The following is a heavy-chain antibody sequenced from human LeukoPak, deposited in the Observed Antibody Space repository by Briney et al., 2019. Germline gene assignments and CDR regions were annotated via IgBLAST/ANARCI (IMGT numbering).Heavy chain of an antibody. Sequence: SVKVSCKASGGTFSSYAISWVRQAPGQGLEWMGRIIPIFGTANYAQKFQGRVTITTDESTSTAYMELSSLRSEDTAVYYCARGLVVVDPGPYYFDYWGQGTLVTVSS. CDR3: ARGLVVVDPGPYYFDY. D-gene: IGHD3-22*01. J-gene: IGHJ4*02. CDR2: IIPIFGTA. V-gene: IGHV1-69*05. CDR1: GGTFSSYA.